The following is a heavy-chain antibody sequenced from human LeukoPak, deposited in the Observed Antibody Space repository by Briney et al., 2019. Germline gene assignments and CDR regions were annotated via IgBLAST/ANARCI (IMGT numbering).Heavy chain of an antibody. CDR1: GFTFSSYW. V-gene: IGHV3-74*01. CDR2: INSVGSST. J-gene: IGHJ4*02. CDR3: ARATYSYGPYYFDY. D-gene: IGHD5-18*01. Sequence: GGSLRLSCAASGFTFSSYWMHWVRQAPGKGLVWVSRINSVGSSTSYADSVKGRFTISRDNAKNTLYLQMNSLRAEDTAVYYCARATYSYGPYYFDYWGQGTLVTVSS.